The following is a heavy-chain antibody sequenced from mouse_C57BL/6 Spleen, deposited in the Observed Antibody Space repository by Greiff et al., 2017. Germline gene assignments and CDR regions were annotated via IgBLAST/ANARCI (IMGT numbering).Heavy chain of an antibody. CDR3: TTRYYDAMDY. Sequence: VQLQQSGAELVRPGASVKLSCTASGFNIKDDYMHWVKQRPEQGLEWIGWIDPENGDTEYASKFQGKATITADTSSNTAYLQLSSLTSEDTAVYYCTTRYYDAMDYWGQGTSVTVSS. V-gene: IGHV14-4*01. J-gene: IGHJ4*01. CDR2: IDPENGDT. CDR1: GFNIKDDY. D-gene: IGHD2-14*01.